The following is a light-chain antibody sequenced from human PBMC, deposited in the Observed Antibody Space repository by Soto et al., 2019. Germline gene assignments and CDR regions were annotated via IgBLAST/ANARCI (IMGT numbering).Light chain of an antibody. Sequence: EIVLTQSPGTLSLSPGERATPSCRASQSVSSRYLVWYQQKPGQAPRLLIYGASSRATGIPDRFSGSGSGTDFTLTISRLEPEDFAVYFCQQYYTSPLTFGGGTKVEIK. CDR2: GAS. CDR3: QQYYTSPLT. J-gene: IGKJ4*01. CDR1: QSVSSRY. V-gene: IGKV3-20*01.